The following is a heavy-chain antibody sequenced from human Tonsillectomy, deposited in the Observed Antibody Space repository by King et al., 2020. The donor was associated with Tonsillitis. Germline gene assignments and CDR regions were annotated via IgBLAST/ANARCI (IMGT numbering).Heavy chain of an antibody. CDR3: ARLWFGESTNWFDP. CDR1: GGSISRGSYY. V-gene: IGHV4-39*07. D-gene: IGHD3-10*01. CDR2: IYYSGST. Sequence: LQLQESGPGLVKPSETLSLTCTVSGGSISRGSYYWGWIRQSPGEGLEWIGSIYYSGSTYYNPSLKSRVTISVDTSKNQFSLKLSSVTAADTAVYYCARLWFGESTNWFDPWGQGTLVTVSS. J-gene: IGHJ5*02.